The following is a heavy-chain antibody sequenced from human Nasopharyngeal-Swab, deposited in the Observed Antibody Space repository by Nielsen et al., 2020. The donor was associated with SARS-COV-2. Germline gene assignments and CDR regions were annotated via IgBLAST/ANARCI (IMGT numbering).Heavy chain of an antibody. D-gene: IGHD1-26*01. V-gene: IGHV1-8*01. CDR1: GYAFTTYT. CDR2: MNPNSGNT. J-gene: IGHJ4*02. CDR3: ATDYALGGATTVDY. Sequence: ASVKVSCKASGYAFTTYTINWVRQAPGQGLEWMGWMNPNSGNTGYAQKFQGRVTMTRNTSISTAYMELSSLRSEDTAVYYCATDYALGGATTVDYWGQGTLVTVSS.